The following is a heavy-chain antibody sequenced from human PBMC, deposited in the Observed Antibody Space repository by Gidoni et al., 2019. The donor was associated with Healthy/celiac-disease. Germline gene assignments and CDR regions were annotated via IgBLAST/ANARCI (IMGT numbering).Heavy chain of an antibody. CDR2: ISYDGSNK. CDR1: GFTFSTYA. CDR3: ARDSETGDLPLLDY. J-gene: IGHJ4*02. V-gene: IGHV3-30-3*01. Sequence: QVQLVESGGGVVQPGRSLRLSCSASGFTFSTYAMHWVRQAPGKGLEWVAVISYDGSNKYYADSVKGRFTISRDNSKNTLYLQMNSLRAEDTAVYYCARDSETGDLPLLDYWGQGTLVTVSS. D-gene: IGHD7-27*01.